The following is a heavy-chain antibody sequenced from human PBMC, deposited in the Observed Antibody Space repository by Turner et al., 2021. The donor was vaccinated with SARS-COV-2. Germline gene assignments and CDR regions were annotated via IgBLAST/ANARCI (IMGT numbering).Heavy chain of an antibody. D-gene: IGHD3-3*01. J-gene: IGHJ4*02. CDR2: ISGSGGST. Sequence: EVQLLESGGGLVKPGGSLRLSCAASGFTFSNYAMSWVRQAPGKRLEWVSVISGSGGSTYYADSVKGRFTISRDNSKNTLYLQMNSLRAEDTAVYYCAKDVGTIFGVVIDDYWGQGTLVTVSS. CDR3: AKDVGTIFGVVIDDY. V-gene: IGHV3-23*01. CDR1: GFTFSNYA.